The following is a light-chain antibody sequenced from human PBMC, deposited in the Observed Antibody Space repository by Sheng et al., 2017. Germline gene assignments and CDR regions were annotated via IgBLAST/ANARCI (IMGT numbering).Light chain of an antibody. V-gene: IGKV1-9*01. CDR2: AIS. J-gene: IGKJ5*01. CDR3: QQYYSYPIT. Sequence: IQLTQSPPSLSASVGDRVIITCRASQGISTYLAWYQQKPGKAPELLIYAISTLQGGVPSRFSGSGSGTDFTLTISCLQSEDFATYYCQQYYSYPITFGQGTRLEIK. CDR1: QGISTY.